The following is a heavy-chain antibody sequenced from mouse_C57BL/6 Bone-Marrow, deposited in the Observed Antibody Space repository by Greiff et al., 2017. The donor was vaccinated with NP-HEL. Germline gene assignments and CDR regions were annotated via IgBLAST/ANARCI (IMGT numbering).Heavy chain of an antibody. Sequence: QVQLQQPGAELVKPGASVKLSCKASGYTFTSYWMHWVKQRPGQGLEWIGMIHPNSGSTNYNEKFKSKATLTVDKSSSTAYMQLSSLTSEDSAVYYCARRQLRPYYYAMDYWGQGTSVTVSS. CDR3: ARRQLRPYYYAMDY. J-gene: IGHJ4*01. D-gene: IGHD3-2*02. CDR2: IHPNSGST. V-gene: IGHV1-64*01. CDR1: GYTFTSYW.